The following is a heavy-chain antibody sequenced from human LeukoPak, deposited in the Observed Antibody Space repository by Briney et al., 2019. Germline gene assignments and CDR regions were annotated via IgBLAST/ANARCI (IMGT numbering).Heavy chain of an antibody. Sequence: GASVKVSCKASGYTFTGYYMHWVRQAPGQGLEWMGWINPNSGGTNYAQKFQGRVTMTRDTSISTAYMELSRLRSDVTAVYYCARSYYDFWSGYYTDIYYFDYWGQGTLVTVSS. CDR1: GYTFTGYY. V-gene: IGHV1-2*02. CDR2: INPNSGGT. D-gene: IGHD3-3*01. CDR3: ARSYYDFWSGYYTDIYYFDY. J-gene: IGHJ4*02.